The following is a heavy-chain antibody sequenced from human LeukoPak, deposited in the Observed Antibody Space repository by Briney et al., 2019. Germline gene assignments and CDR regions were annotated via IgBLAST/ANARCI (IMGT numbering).Heavy chain of an antibody. J-gene: IGHJ4*02. D-gene: IGHD6-19*01. CDR1: GFTFSNAW. V-gene: IGHV3-15*01. Sequence: AGGSLRLSCAASGFTFSNAWMNWVRQAPVKGLEWVGRIKSKTDGGTTDYAAPVKGRFTISRDDSKNTLYLQMNNLKTEDTAVYYCTTEDSSGWAPIGGRSFDYWGQGTLVTVSS. CDR3: TTEDSSGWAPIGGRSFDY. CDR2: IKSKTDGGTT.